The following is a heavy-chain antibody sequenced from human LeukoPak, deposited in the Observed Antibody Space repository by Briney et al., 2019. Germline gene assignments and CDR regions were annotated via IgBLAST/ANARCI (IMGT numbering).Heavy chain of an antibody. J-gene: IGHJ4*02. V-gene: IGHV3-23*01. CDR3: AIASNYGDYPN. CDR2: ISGSGGST. D-gene: IGHD4-17*01. CDR1: GFTFSSYA. Sequence: GGSLRLSCAASGFTFSSYAMSWVRQAPGKGLEWVSAISGSGGSTYYADSVKGRFTISRDNSKNTLYLQMNSLRAEDTAVCYCAIASNYGDYPNWGQGTLVTVSS.